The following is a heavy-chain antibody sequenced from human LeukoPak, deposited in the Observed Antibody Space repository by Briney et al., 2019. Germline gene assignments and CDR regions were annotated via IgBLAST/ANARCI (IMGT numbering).Heavy chain of an antibody. CDR3: ARDLGDGYPESYFDY. CDR1: GDSISSSSYY. CDR2: IYYSGST. D-gene: IGHD5-24*01. V-gene: IGHV4-39*07. Sequence: TSETLSITCTVSGDSISSSSYYWGWIRQPPGKGLEWIGNIYYSGSTYYNPSLKSRVTISVDTSKNQFSLKLSSVTAADTAVYYCARDLGDGYPESYFDYWGQGTLVTVSS. J-gene: IGHJ4*02.